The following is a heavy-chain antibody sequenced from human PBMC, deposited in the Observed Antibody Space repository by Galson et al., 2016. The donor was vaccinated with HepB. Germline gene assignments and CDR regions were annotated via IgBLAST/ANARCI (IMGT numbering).Heavy chain of an antibody. J-gene: IGHJ4*02. CDR1: GFAFSSYY. D-gene: IGHD3-10*01. Sequence: LRLSCAVSGFAFSSYYMNWVRQAPGRGLEWVSVIYNSGTSFYADSVKGRFTISRANSKNTLYLQMNSLRAEDTAVYYCARGGPYYGSGSYYEYSDYWGQGTLVTVSS. V-gene: IGHV3-53*01. CDR2: IYNSGTS. CDR3: ARGGPYYGSGSYYEYSDY.